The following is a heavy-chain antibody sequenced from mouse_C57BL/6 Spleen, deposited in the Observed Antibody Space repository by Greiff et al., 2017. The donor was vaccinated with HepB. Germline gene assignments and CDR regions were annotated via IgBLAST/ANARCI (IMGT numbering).Heavy chain of an antibody. D-gene: IGHD2-14*01. CDR3: TRDRGYYAMDY. CDR2: ISSGGDYI. J-gene: IGHJ4*01. CDR1: GFTFSSYA. V-gene: IGHV5-9-1*02. Sequence: EVMLVESGEGLVKPGGSLKLSCAASGFTFSSYAMSWVRQTPEKRLEWVAYISSGGDYIYYADTVKGRFTISGDNARNTLYLQMSSLKSEDTAMYYCTRDRGYYAMDYWGQGTSVTVSS.